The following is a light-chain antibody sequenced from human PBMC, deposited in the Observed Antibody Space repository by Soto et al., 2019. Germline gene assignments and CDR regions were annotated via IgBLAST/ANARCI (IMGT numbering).Light chain of an antibody. CDR1: TANIGNNY. CDR3: ASWDSSLSGVV. CDR2: DTY. Sequence: QSVLTQPPSVSAAPGQRVTISCSGITANIGNNYVCWYQHLPGTAPKLLIYDTYKRPSGIPDRFSGSKSGTSATLGIAGLQPGDEADYYCASWDSSLSGVVFGGGTQLTV. J-gene: IGLJ3*02. V-gene: IGLV1-51*01.